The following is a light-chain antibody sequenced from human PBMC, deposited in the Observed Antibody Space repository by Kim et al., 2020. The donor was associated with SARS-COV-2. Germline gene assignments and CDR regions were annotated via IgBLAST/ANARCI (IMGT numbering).Light chain of an antibody. CDR1: KLGDKY. J-gene: IGLJ1*01. CDR3: KEWDSSTGQ. Sequence: EKTARITCAGDKLGDKYAGGYQQKPGQSPVLVIYQVRKRPEGIPERLAGSNSGKTATLTRRGTKDMDEADYYGKEWDSSTGQFGTGNKVTVL. V-gene: IGLV3-1*01. CDR2: QVR.